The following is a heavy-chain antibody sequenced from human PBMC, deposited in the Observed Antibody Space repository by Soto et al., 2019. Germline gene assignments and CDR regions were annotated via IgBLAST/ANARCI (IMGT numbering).Heavy chain of an antibody. V-gene: IGHV3-23*01. CDR1: GFTFSDFA. CDR3: AKNRLSRVSILRRHCSGDICYSDGFDF. Sequence: GGSLRLSCAASGFTFSDFAMSWVRQAPGKGLEWVSGISDDGSSTIYGDSVKGRFTISRDNSQNTLYLQMNSLRVADTAVYYCAKNRLSRVSILRRHCSGDICYSDGFDFWGQGTMVTVSS. J-gene: IGHJ3*01. D-gene: IGHD2-15*01. CDR2: ISDDGSST.